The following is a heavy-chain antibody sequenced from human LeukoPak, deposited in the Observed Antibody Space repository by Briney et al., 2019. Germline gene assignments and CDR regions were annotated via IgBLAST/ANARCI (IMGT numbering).Heavy chain of an antibody. Sequence: GGSLRLSCAASGFTFSSYSMNWVRQAPGKGLEWVSYISSSSSTIYYADSVKGRFTISRDNAKNSLYLQMNSLRDEDTAVYYCAKLGYCSSTSCRSGYSGYDNFDYWGQGTLVTVSS. J-gene: IGHJ4*02. V-gene: IGHV3-48*02. CDR1: GFTFSSYS. CDR3: AKLGYCSSTSCRSGYSGYDNFDY. D-gene: IGHD2-2*01. CDR2: ISSSSSTI.